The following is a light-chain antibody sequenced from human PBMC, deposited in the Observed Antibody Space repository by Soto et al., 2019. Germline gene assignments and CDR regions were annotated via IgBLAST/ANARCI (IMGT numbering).Light chain of an antibody. CDR2: KVT. CDR1: ISDVGGYNY. J-gene: IGLJ3*02. CDR3: KSYTSISTWE. Sequence: QSSLAQPAAVSGSPFQSITISCSGTISDVGGYNYVSWYQHHPGKAPILLIYKVTNRPSGVSNRFSGSKSGNTASLPISGLQAEDEAAYYCKSYTSISTWEFGGGPKVTVL. V-gene: IGLV2-14*01.